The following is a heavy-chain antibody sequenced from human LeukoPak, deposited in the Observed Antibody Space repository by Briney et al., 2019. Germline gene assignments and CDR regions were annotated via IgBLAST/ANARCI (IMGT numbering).Heavy chain of an antibody. CDR3: AKKGQADDNGKPD. Sequence: GRSLRLSCAASGFTFSSYDLSWVRQAPGKGLECVSSIRRGVGSTYSADSVKGRFTISRDNSKNTLYLQMNNLRADDTAVYYCAKKGQADDNGKPDWGQGTLVTVSS. CDR1: GFTFSSYD. V-gene: IGHV3-23*01. J-gene: IGHJ4*02. D-gene: IGHD1-1*01. CDR2: IRRGVGST.